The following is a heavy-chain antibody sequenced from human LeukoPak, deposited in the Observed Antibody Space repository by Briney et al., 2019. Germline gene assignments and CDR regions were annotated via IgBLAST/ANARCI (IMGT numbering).Heavy chain of an antibody. CDR3: VRDGGRLNFGNGASFDY. Sequence: GGSLRLSCAASGFTFSSYGMHWVRQAPGKGLEWVAFIRCDGSNKYYADSVKGRFTISRDNSKNTLYLQMNSLRAEDTAMYYCVRDGGRLNFGNGASFDYWGQGTLVTVSS. D-gene: IGHD3-10*01. J-gene: IGHJ4*02. CDR1: GFTFSSYG. V-gene: IGHV3-30*02. CDR2: IRCDGSNK.